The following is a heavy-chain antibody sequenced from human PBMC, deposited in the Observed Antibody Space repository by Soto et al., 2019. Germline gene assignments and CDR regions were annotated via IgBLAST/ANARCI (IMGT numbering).Heavy chain of an antibody. CDR2: MYPSGPT. D-gene: IGHD3-22*01. J-gene: IGHJ4*02. CDR3: ARGRNYYDTIDS. V-gene: IGHV4-4*02. CDR1: GDSVSSSSW. Sequence: QVQLQESGPGLVQSSGTLSLTCGVSGDSVSSSSWWSWVRQPPGKGLEWIGEMYPSGPTNYNPALKSRVSISVDRSRSQFSLTLSSVTAADAAMYYCARGRNYYDTIDSWGKGTLVSVSP.